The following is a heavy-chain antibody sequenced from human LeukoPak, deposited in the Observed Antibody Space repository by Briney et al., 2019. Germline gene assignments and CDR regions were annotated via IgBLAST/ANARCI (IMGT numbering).Heavy chain of an antibody. CDR1: GCLVTSQA. Sequence: ASVTVSCEASGCLVTSQALTWVRQAPGQGLEWMAWIHPSNGNTFYAQKFQGRVTLTTDSSTVYMDMRSLRSDDTAVYYCTRQLPYWSGQNYYYYLDVWGKGTPVIVSS. CDR3: TRQLPYWSGQNYYYYLDV. D-gene: IGHD3-3*01. J-gene: IGHJ6*03. CDR2: IHPSNGNT. V-gene: IGHV1-18*01.